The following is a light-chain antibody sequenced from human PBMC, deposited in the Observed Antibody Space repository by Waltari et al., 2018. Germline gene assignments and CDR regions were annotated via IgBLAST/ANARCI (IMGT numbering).Light chain of an antibody. CDR2: DAS. CDR1: QSVGNS. Sequence: DIVLTQSPATLSLSPGDTATRSCRTSQSVGNSLAWYQQRPGQPPRLHIYDASNRATGVPARFRGSASETDFTLTISSLEAEDFAVYYCQQRRNWTPNAFGPGARLEIK. J-gene: IGKJ2*01. V-gene: IGKV3-11*01. CDR3: QQRRNWTPNA.